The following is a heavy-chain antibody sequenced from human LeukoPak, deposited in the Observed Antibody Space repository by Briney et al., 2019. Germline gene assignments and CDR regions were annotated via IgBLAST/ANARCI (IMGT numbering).Heavy chain of an antibody. V-gene: IGHV3-48*04. D-gene: IGHD3-10*02. J-gene: IGHJ6*04. CDR3: AELGITMIGGV. CDR1: GITFSSYS. CDR2: ISSSGSTI. Sequence: GGSLRLSCAASGITFSSYSMNWVRQAPGKGLEWVSYISSSGSTIYYADSVKGRFTISRDNAMNSLYLQMNSLRAEDTAVYYCAELGITMIGGVWGKGTTVTISS.